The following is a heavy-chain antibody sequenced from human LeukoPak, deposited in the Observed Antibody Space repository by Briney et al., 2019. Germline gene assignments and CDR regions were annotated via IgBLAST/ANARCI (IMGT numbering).Heavy chain of an antibody. CDR3: ARDRLIAAAGWGFDY. Sequence: SGGSLRLSCAASGFTFSSYWMHWVRQAPGKGLVWVSRINSDGSSTSYADSVKGRFTISRDNAKNSLYLQMNSLRAEDTAVYYCARDRLIAAAGWGFDYWGQGTLVTVSS. V-gene: IGHV3-74*01. D-gene: IGHD6-13*01. CDR1: GFTFSSYW. J-gene: IGHJ4*02. CDR2: INSDGSST.